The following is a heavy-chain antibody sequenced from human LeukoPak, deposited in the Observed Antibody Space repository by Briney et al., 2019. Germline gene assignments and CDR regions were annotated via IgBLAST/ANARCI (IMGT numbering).Heavy chain of an antibody. D-gene: IGHD3-3*01. J-gene: IGHJ6*02. CDR1: GYTFTSYG. V-gene: IGHV1-18*01. CDR2: ISAYNGNT. CDR3: ARDISGYDLWSVYNTYYYGMDV. Sequence: GASVKVSCKASGYTFTSYGISWVRQAPGQGLEWMGWISAYNGNTNYAQKLQGRVTMTTDTSTSTAYMELRSLGSDDTAVYYCARDISGYDLWSVYNTYYYGMDVWGQGTTVTVSS.